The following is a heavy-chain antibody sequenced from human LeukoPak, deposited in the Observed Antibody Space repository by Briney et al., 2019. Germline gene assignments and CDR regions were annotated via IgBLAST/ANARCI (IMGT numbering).Heavy chain of an antibody. CDR1: GFTFSSYA. J-gene: IGHJ4*02. CDR2: ISGSGGST. Sequence: GGSLGLSCAASGFTFSSYAMSWFRQAPGKGLEWVSAISGSGGSTYYADSVKGRLTISRDNSKNTLYLQMNSLRAEDTAVYYCAKDWGPLLYGDYLFDYWGQGNLVTVSS. CDR3: AKDWGPLLYGDYLFDY. D-gene: IGHD4-17*01. V-gene: IGHV3-23*01.